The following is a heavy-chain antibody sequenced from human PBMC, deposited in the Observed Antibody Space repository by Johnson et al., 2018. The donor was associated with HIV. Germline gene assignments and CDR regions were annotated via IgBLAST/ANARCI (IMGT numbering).Heavy chain of an antibody. D-gene: IGHD6-19*01. CDR2: IRYDGSNT. J-gene: IGHJ3*02. CDR3: AKERAAVAGPGGGAFDI. Sequence: QVQLVESGGGVVQPGRSLRLSCAASGFTFSSYAMHWVRQAPGKGLEWVAFIRYDGSNTYYADSVKGRFTISRDNSKNTLYLQMNSLRAEDTAVYSCAKERAAVAGPGGGAFDIWGQGTMVTVSS. V-gene: IGHV3-30*02. CDR1: GFTFSSYA.